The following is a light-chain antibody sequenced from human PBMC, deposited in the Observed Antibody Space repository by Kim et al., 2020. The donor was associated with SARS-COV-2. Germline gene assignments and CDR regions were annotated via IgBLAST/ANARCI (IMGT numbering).Light chain of an antibody. CDR3: QQYNNWPPYS. V-gene: IGKV3D-15*01. Sequence: VSPGERATFSCRASQSVRRNVAWYQQKPGQAPRLLIYCGSTRATGIPAKFSGSGWGTEFTLTISSLQSDDSAVYYCQQYNNWPPYSFGQGTKLEI. CDR2: CGS. J-gene: IGKJ2*03. CDR1: QSVRRN.